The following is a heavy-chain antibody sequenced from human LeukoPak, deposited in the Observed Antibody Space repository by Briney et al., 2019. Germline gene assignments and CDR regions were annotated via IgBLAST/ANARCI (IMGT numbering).Heavy chain of an antibody. D-gene: IGHD2-2*03. CDR3: AALDIVVVPAARGDV. CDR2: IVVGSGNT. Sequence: SVKVSCKASGFTFTSSAVQWVRQARGQRLEWIGWIVVGSGNTNYAQKFQERVTITRDMSTSTAYMELSSLRSEDTAVYYCAALDIVVVPAARGDVWGKGTTVTVSS. J-gene: IGHJ6*04. CDR1: GFTFTSSA. V-gene: IGHV1-58*01.